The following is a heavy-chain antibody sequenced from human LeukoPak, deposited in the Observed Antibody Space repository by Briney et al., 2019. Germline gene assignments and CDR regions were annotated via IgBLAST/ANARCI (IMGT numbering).Heavy chain of an antibody. Sequence: KPSETLSLTCTVSGGSISSYYWSWIRQPPGKGLEWIGYIYYSGSTNYNPSLKSRVTISVDTSKNQFSLKLSSVTAADTAVYYCARWLQSSDAFDIWGQGTMVTVSS. J-gene: IGHJ3*02. V-gene: IGHV4-59*01. D-gene: IGHD5-24*01. CDR2: IYYSGST. CDR3: ARWLQSSDAFDI. CDR1: GGSISSYY.